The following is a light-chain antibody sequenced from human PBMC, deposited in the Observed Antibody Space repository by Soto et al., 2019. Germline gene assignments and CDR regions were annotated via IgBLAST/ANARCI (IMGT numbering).Light chain of an antibody. CDR3: QQYGSSGT. V-gene: IGKV3-20*01. Sequence: EVVLTQSPGTLSLSPGEGSALSSSASQSVSNNYLAWYQQKPGQAPRLLIYGASNRATGIPDRFSGSGSGTDFTLTISRLEPEDFAVYYCQQYGSSGTFGQGTKVDIK. CDR1: QSVSNNY. CDR2: GAS. J-gene: IGKJ1*01.